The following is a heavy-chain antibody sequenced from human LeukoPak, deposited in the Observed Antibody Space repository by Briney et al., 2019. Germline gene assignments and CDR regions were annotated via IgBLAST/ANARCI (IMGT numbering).Heavy chain of an antibody. Sequence: GGSLRLSCAASGFTFSTYSMNWVRQAPGKGLEWVSSISTSSTYIYYADSVKGRFTISRDNAKNSLYLQMNSLRAEDTAVYYCARHVPVITLSSYYYGMDVWGPGTTVTVSS. J-gene: IGHJ6*02. CDR3: ARHVPVITLSSYYYGMDV. CDR2: ISTSSTYI. V-gene: IGHV3-21*01. CDR1: GFTFSTYS. D-gene: IGHD1-20*01.